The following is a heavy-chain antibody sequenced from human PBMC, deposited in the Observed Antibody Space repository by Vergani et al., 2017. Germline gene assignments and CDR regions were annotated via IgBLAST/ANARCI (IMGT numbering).Heavy chain of an antibody. D-gene: IGHD3-22*01. CDR3: AKDENRAHTYYYDSSGYDAFDI. CDR2: IWYDGSNK. J-gene: IGHJ3*02. V-gene: IGHV3-33*06. Sequence: VQLVESGGGVVQPGRSLRLSCAASGFTFSSYGMHWVRQAPGKGLEWVAVIWYDGSNKYYADSVKGRFTISRDNSKNTLYLQMNSLRAEDTAVYYCAKDENRAHTYYYDSSGYDAFDIWGQGTMVTVSS. CDR1: GFTFSSYG.